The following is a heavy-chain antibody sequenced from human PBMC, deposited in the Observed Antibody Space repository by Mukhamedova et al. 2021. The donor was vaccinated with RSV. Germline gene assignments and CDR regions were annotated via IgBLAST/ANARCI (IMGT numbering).Heavy chain of an antibody. J-gene: IGHJ4*02. V-gene: IGHV3-9*01. CDR2: I. CDR3: PKTVVVAATGAFDY. D-gene: IGHD2-15*01. Sequence: IGYADSVKGRFTISRDNAKNSLYLQMNSLRAEDTALYYCPKTVVVAATGAFDYWGQGTLVTVSS.